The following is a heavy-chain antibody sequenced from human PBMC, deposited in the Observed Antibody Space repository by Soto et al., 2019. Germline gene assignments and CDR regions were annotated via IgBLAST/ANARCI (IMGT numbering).Heavy chain of an antibody. CDR3: ARGGVDVVATSAFDY. V-gene: IGHV1-69*01. J-gene: IGHJ4*02. Sequence: QVQLVQSGAEVKKPGSSVKVSCKASGGTFNNYAISWVRQAPGQGLEWMGGIIPIIGTADYAHKFQGRLAISADESTGTTFMELSSLRSEDTALYYCARGGVDVVATSAFDYWGQGTLVTVSX. D-gene: IGHD5-12*01. CDR1: GGTFNNYA. CDR2: IIPIIGTA.